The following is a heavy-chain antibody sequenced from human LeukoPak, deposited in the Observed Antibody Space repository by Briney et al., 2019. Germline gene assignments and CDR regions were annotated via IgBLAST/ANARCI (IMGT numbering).Heavy chain of an antibody. CDR2: ISYDGSNK. J-gene: IGHJ4*02. CDR3: AKSSCGGSCSLDY. Sequence: GRSLRLSCAASGFTFSSYAMHWVRQAPGKGLEWVAVISYDGSNKYYADSVKGRFTISRDNSKNTLYLQMNSLRAEDTAVYYCAKSSCGGSCSLDYWGQGNLVTVSS. D-gene: IGHD2-15*01. CDR1: GFTFSSYA. V-gene: IGHV3-30-3*02.